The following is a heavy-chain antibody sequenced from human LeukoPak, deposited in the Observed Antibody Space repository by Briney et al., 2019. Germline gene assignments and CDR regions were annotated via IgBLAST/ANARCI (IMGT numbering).Heavy chain of an antibody. CDR3: ARGRYQLSP. CDR2: IYYSGST. CDR1: GASISSYY. J-gene: IGHJ5*02. V-gene: IGHV4-59*01. D-gene: IGHD2-2*01. Sequence: KPSETLSLTCTVSGASISSYYWSWIRQPPGKGLEWLGYIYYSGSTNYNPSLKSRVTISVDTSKNQFSLNLSSVTAADTAVYYCARGRYQLSPWGQGTLVAVSS.